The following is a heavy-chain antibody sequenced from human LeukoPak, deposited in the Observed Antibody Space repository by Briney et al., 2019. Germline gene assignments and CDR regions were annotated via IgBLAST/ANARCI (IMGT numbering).Heavy chain of an antibody. CDR1: GGPLTISY. J-gene: IGHJ1*01. CDR2: IYYTGIT. D-gene: IGHD2-21*02. Sequence: SETLSLTCAVSGGPLTISYWSWIRQPPGRGLEWIGYIYYTGITNYHPSLAGRVTMSLDMSKNLISLNLDSVTAADTAVYYCVRGERCGGDCSSRQQWGQGTLVTVSS. V-gene: IGHV4-59*13. CDR3: VRGERCGGDCSSRQQ.